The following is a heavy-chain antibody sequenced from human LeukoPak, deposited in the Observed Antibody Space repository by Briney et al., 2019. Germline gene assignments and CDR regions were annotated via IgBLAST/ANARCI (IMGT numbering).Heavy chain of an antibody. V-gene: IGHV4-59*12. CDR1: GGSISSYY. Sequence: SETLSLTCTVSGGSISSYYWSWIRQPPGKGLEWIGYIYYSGSTNYNPSLKSRVTMSVDTSKNQFSLKLSSVTAADTAVYYCASTYIYCSSTSCPKYYYYYMDVWGKGTTVTVSS. CDR3: ASTYIYCSSTSCPKYYYYYMDV. CDR2: IYYSGST. D-gene: IGHD2-2*01. J-gene: IGHJ6*03.